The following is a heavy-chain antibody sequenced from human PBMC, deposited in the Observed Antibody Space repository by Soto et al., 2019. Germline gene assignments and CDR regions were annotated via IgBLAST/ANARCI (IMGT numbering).Heavy chain of an antibody. CDR1: GFTFSSYV. CDR3: AGEGLRYFDWLALDY. Sequence: GGSLRLSCAASGFTFSSYVMHWVRQAPGKGLEWVAVIWYDGSNKYYADSVRGRFTISRDNSKNTLYLQMNSLRAEDTAVYYCAGEGLRYFDWLALDYRGQGTLVTVSS. CDR2: IWYDGSNK. V-gene: IGHV3-33*01. D-gene: IGHD3-9*01. J-gene: IGHJ4*02.